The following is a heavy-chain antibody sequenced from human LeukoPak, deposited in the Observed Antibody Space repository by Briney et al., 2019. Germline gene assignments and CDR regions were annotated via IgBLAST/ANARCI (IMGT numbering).Heavy chain of an antibody. D-gene: IGHD3-10*01. V-gene: IGHV3-30-3*01. CDR1: RFTFSSYA. CDR2: ISYDGSNK. J-gene: IGHJ4*02. Sequence: TGGSLRLSCAASRFTFSSYAMHWVRQAPGKGLEWVAVISYDGSNKYYADSVKGRFTISRDNSKNTLYLQMNSLRAEDTAVYYCARRGFGDWGQGTLVTVSS. CDR3: ARRGFGD.